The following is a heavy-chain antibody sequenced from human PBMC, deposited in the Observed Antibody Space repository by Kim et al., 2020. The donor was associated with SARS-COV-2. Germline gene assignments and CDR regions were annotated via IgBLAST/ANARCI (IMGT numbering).Heavy chain of an antibody. V-gene: IGHV3-11*06. J-gene: IGHJ4*02. Sequence: AGSVKGRCTISRDNAKNSLNLQMNSLRAEDPAVYYCASACSSGSCSSNYWGQGTLVTVFS. D-gene: IGHD2-15*01. CDR3: ASACSSGSCSSNY.